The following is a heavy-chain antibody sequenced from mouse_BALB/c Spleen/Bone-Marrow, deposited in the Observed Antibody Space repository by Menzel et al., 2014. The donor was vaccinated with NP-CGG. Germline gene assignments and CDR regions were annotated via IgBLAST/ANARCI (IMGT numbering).Heavy chain of an antibody. V-gene: IGHV5-6-3*01. CDR1: GFTFSNYG. CDR3: ARDDGFYGLDR. CDR2: ITNNGGKT. J-gene: IGHJ4*01. Sequence: EVKLVESGGGLVKPGGSLKLSCAASGFTFSNYGMSWVRQTPDKRLDLAATITNNGGKTYSPDSVKGRFTISRANATNTLYLQMSSLKAEDTAMYYCARDDGFYGLDRWWQGTSVTVSS. D-gene: IGHD1-1*01.